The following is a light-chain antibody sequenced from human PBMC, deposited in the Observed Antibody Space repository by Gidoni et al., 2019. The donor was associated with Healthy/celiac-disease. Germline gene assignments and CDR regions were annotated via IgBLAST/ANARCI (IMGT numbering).Light chain of an antibody. V-gene: IGLV2-11*01. CDR2: DVS. Sequence: QSALTPPRSVSGSPGQSVTISCTGTSSDVGGYNYVSLYQQHPGKTPKLMIYDVSKRPSVVPVRFSGSKSGNTASLTISGLQAEDEADYYCCSYAGSYNVVFGGGTKLTVL. CDR1: SSDVGGYNY. CDR3: CSYAGSYNVV. J-gene: IGLJ2*01.